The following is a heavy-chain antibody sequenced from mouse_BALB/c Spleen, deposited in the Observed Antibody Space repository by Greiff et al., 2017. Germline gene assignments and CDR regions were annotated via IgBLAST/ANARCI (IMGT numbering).Heavy chain of an antibody. Sequence: EVMLVESGGGLVQPGGSRKLSCAASGFTFSSFGMHWVRQAPEKGLEWVAYISSGSSTIYYADTVKGRFTISRDNPKNTLFLQMTSLRSEDTAMYYCARKYYGSNYFDDWGQGTTLTVSS. CDR3: ARKYYGSNYFDD. J-gene: IGHJ2*01. V-gene: IGHV5-17*02. CDR1: GFTFSSFG. D-gene: IGHD1-1*01. CDR2: ISSGSSTI.